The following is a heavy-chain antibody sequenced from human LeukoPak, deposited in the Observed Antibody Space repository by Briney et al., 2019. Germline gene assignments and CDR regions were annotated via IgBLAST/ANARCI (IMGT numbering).Heavy chain of an antibody. Sequence: SGPTLVNPTQTLTRTCTFSGFSLSPSAVGVGWSREPPEKALEGLTLIYWNDDKRYSPSLKSRLTITKDTSKNQVVLTMTNMDPVDTATYYCAHAYCSSTSCYPDHWGQGTLVTVSS. D-gene: IGHD2-2*01. CDR1: GFSLSPSAVG. V-gene: IGHV2-5*01. J-gene: IGHJ4*02. CDR2: IYWNDDK. CDR3: AHAYCSSTSCYPDH.